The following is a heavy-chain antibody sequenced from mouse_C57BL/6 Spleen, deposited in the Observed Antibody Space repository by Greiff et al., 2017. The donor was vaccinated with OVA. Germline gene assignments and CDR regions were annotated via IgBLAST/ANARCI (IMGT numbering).Heavy chain of an antibody. V-gene: IGHV1-77*01. CDR2: IGPGSGST. D-gene: IGHD2-4*01. CDR1: GYTFTDYY. Sequence: VQLQQPGAELVKPGASVKISCKASGYTFTDYYINWVKQRPGQGLEWIGKIGPGSGSTYYNEKFKGKATLTADKSSSPAYMQLSSLTSEDSAVDFGARGDIYYDYDGPFYYWGQGTTLTVSA. J-gene: IGHJ2*01. CDR3: ARGDIYYDYDGPFYY.